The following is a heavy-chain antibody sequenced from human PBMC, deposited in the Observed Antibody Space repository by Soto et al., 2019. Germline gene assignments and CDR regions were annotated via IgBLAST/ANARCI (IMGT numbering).Heavy chain of an antibody. CDR2: IYYSGST. CDR1: GGSVSSSGYY. J-gene: IGHJ5*02. Sequence: QLQLQESGPGLVKPSETLSLTCTVSGGSVSSSGYYWGWIRQPPGKGLEWIGTIYYSGSTYYNPSLXXXAXXSVDTSKNQFSLKLSSVTAADTAVYYCATSNWFDPWGQGTLVTVSS. CDR3: ATSNWFDP. V-gene: IGHV4-39*01.